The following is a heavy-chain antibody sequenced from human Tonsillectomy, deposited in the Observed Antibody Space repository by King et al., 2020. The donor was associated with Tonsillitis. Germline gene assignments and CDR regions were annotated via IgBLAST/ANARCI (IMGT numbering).Heavy chain of an antibody. J-gene: IGHJ6*03. Sequence: VQLVESGGGLVKPGGSLGLSCAASGFNFSDHFMSWVRQAPGGGLEWVSYISISVSTIFYTDSVKGRFTISRDNARNSLFLQMNSLTVGDTAVYYCARLAWGSTPKLWMVNYYMDVWGRGTTVTVSS. CDR1: GFNFSDHF. CDR2: ISISVSTI. D-gene: IGHD2-21*01. V-gene: IGHV3-11*01. CDR3: ARLAWGSTPKLWMVNYYMDV.